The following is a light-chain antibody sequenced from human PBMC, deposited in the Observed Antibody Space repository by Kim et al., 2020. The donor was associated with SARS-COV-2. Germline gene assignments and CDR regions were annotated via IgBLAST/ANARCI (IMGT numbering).Light chain of an antibody. CDR1: QRVASNY. V-gene: IGKV3-20*01. Sequence: SPGERATLPCRARQRVASNYLAWYQQKPGQATRLRIYGAASRATGIPDRVSGSGSGTDFTLTISRLEPEDFAVYYCQQYGSSPDTFGQGTKVDIK. CDR2: GAA. J-gene: IGKJ1*01. CDR3: QQYGSSPDT.